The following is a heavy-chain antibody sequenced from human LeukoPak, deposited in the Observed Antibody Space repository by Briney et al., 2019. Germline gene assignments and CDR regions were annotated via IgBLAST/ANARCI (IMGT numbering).Heavy chain of an antibody. D-gene: IGHD6-13*01. CDR1: GFTFSSYA. J-gene: IGHJ6*03. CDR2: ISGSGGST. Sequence: GGSLRLSCAASGFTFSSYAMSWVRQAPGKGLEWVSAISGSGGSTYYADSVKGRFTISRDNSKNSLYLQMNSLRAEDTALYFCARDATTEPGTVYMDVWGKGTTVTISS. CDR3: ARDATTEPGTVYMDV. V-gene: IGHV3-23*01.